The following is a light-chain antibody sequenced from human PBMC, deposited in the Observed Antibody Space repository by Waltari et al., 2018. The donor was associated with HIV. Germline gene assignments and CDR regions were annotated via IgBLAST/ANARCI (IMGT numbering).Light chain of an antibody. CDR2: GVE. CDR3: SSYVNTDTLV. J-gene: IGLJ2*01. CDR1: SGDIGCSNL. V-gene: IGLV2-14*01. Sequence: QSALTQPASVSGSPGQSIPISCTGTSGDIGCSNLASWYRPHPCKAPQLLIYGVETRPSGVPDRFSGSKSGNTASLTISPLQAEDEADYYCSSYVNTDTLVFGGGTKLTVL.